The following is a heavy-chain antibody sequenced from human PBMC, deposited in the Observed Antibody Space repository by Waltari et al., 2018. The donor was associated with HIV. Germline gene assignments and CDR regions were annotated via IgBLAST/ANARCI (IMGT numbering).Heavy chain of an antibody. V-gene: IGHV5-51*01. CDR3: ARRGEAGRYYYYQYMDV. J-gene: IGHJ6*03. CDR2: IFPGDSWT. D-gene: IGHD3-10*01. Sequence: EVQLVKSGAEVKQPGESLRIACKGYGYNCRSYWICLSRQRPWKGLDWTCFIFPGDSWTRYSPSFQGQVTLSADKSANSLCLEWGSVKASDTDIYYCARRGEAGRYYYYQYMDVWGQGPAVSVSS. CDR1: GYNCRSYW.